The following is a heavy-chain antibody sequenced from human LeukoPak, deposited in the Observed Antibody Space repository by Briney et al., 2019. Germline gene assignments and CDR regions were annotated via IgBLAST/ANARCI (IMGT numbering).Heavy chain of an antibody. Sequence: PSETLSLTCTVSGGSISSSSYYWGWIRQTPGKGLEWIGTLYHSGSTYYNPSLKSRVTISVDTSKNQFSLKLRSVTAADTAVYYCARGPRFGELLWHWFDPWGQGTLVTVSS. J-gene: IGHJ5*02. CDR2: LYHSGST. V-gene: IGHV4-39*07. D-gene: IGHD3-10*01. CDR3: ARGPRFGELLWHWFDP. CDR1: GGSISSSSYY.